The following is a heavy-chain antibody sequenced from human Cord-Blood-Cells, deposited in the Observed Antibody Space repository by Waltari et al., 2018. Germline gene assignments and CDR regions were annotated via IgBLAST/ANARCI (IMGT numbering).Heavy chain of an antibody. CDR3: ARAIAAAGAFDI. J-gene: IGHJ3*02. CDR2: IYYSGST. V-gene: IGHV4-59*01. CDR1: GGSIISYY. Sequence: QVQLQESGPGLVKPSETLSLTCTVSGGSIISYYWSWHRQPPGKRLDWIWYIYYSGSTNYNPSLKSRVTISVDTSKNQFSLKLSSVTAADTAVYYCARAIAAAGAFDIWGQGTMVTVSS. D-gene: IGHD6-13*01.